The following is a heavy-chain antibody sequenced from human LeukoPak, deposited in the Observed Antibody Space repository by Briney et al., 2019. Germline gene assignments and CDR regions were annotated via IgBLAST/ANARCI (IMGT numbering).Heavy chain of an antibody. V-gene: IGHV3-21*01. CDR1: GFTFSGYS. D-gene: IGHD3-10*01. CDR3: ARGARGSGTASDY. Sequence: GGSLRLSGEASGFTFSGYSMNWVRQAPGKGREWVSSIGSSSNYIYYADSLKGRFIISRDNAKNSLFLQINSLRAEDTAVYYCARGARGSGTASDYWGQGTLVTVSS. CDR2: IGSSSNYI. J-gene: IGHJ4*02.